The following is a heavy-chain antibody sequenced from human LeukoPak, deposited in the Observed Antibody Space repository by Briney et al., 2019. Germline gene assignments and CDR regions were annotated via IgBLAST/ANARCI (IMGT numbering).Heavy chain of an antibody. J-gene: IGHJ4*02. Sequence: ESLRLSCAADGFTFRKHWMTWVRQAPGMGLEWVANIKQDGSEKYYVDSVKGRFTISRDNAKNSLYLQMNSLRAEDTAVYYCARDVDWSFDYWGQGTLVTVSS. CDR3: ARDVDWSFDY. D-gene: IGHD3-9*01. CDR1: GFTFRKHW. CDR2: IKQDGSEK. V-gene: IGHV3-7*01.